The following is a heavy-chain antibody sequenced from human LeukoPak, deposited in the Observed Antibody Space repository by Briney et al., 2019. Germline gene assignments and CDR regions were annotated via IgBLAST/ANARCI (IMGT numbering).Heavy chain of an antibody. Sequence: ASVKVSCKASVYTFTNYGISWMRQAPGQGLEWMGWITTYNGYTNYAQKFQGRVTMATDTSTSTAYMELRRLRSDAAAVYYCARLSGSYYIFDYWGQGTLVTVSS. CDR3: ARLSGSYYIFDY. CDR1: VYTFTNYG. D-gene: IGHD1-26*01. J-gene: IGHJ4*02. V-gene: IGHV1-18*01. CDR2: ITTYNGYT.